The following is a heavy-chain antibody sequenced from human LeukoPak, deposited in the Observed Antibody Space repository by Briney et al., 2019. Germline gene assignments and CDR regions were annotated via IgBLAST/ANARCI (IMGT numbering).Heavy chain of an antibody. V-gene: IGHV1-18*01. Sequence: ASVKVSCKASGYTFTSYGISWVRQAPGQGLEWMGWISAYNGNTNYAQKLQGRVTMTTDTSTSTAYMELRSLRSDDTAVYYCARTRSPYSGSSDFDYWGQGTLVTVSS. CDR1: GYTFTSYG. J-gene: IGHJ4*02. D-gene: IGHD1-26*01. CDR2: ISAYNGNT. CDR3: ARTRSPYSGSSDFDY.